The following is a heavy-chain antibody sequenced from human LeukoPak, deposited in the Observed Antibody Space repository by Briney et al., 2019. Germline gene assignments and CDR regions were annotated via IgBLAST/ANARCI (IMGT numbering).Heavy chain of an antibody. Sequence: SETLSLTCAVYGGSFSGYYWSWIRQPPGKGLEWIGEIKHSGSSNYNPSLKSRVTISVDTSKSQFSLKLSSVTAADTAVYFCARDDDIGFGESYFDYWGQGTLVTVSS. CDR1: GGSFSGYY. D-gene: IGHD3-10*01. CDR3: ARDDDIGFGESYFDY. J-gene: IGHJ4*02. CDR2: IKHSGSS. V-gene: IGHV4-34*01.